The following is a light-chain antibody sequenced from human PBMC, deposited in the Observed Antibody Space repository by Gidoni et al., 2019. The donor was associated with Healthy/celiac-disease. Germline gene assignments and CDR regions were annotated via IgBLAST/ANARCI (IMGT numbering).Light chain of an antibody. V-gene: IGLV1-40*01. CDR2: GNS. J-gene: IGLJ1*01. CDR1: SSNIGAGYD. CDR3: QSYDSSLSVFYV. Sequence: QSVLTQPPSVSGAPGQRVTISCTGSSSNIGAGYDVHWYQQLPGTAPKLLIYGNSNRPSGVPDRFSGLQAEDEADYYCQSYDSSLSVFYVFGTGTKVTVL.